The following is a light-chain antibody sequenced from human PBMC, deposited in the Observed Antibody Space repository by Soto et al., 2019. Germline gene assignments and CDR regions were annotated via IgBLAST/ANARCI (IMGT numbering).Light chain of an antibody. CDR1: QSVSSSY. Sequence: EIVLTQSPGTLSLSPGERATLSCRASQSVSSSYLAWYQQKPGQAPRLLIYGASSRATGIPDRFSGSGSGPDLTLTISRLEAEDFAVYYCQQYGSSPWRVGQGTKVDSK. CDR2: GAS. CDR3: QQYGSSPWR. V-gene: IGKV3-20*01. J-gene: IGKJ1*01.